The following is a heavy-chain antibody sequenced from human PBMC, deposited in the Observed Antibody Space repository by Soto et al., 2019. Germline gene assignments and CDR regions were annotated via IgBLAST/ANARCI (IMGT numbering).Heavy chain of an antibody. D-gene: IGHD4-17*01. CDR2: IYPGDSDT. V-gene: IGHV5-51*01. CDR1: GYSFTSYW. Sequence: GESLKISCKGSGYSFTSYWIGWVRQTPGKGLEWMGIIYPGDSDTRYSPSFQGQVTISADKSISTAYLQWSSLKASDTAMYYCAIPMTTVTQFPTYGMDVWGQGTTVTVSS. CDR3: AIPMTTVTQFPTYGMDV. J-gene: IGHJ6*02.